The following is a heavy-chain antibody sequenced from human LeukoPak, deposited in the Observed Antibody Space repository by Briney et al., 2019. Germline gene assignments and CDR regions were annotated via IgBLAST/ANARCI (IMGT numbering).Heavy chain of an antibody. CDR2: ISGSGGST. V-gene: IGHV3-23*01. CDR3: AKRGVVIRVILVGFHKEAYYFDS. CDR1: GITLSNYG. Sequence: GGSLRLSCAVSGITLSNYGMSWVRQAPGKGLEWVAGISGSGGSTNYADSVKGRFSISRDNPKNTLYLQMNSLRAEDTAVYFCAKRGVVIRVILVGFHKEAYYFDSWGQGTLVTVSS. J-gene: IGHJ4*02. D-gene: IGHD3-22*01.